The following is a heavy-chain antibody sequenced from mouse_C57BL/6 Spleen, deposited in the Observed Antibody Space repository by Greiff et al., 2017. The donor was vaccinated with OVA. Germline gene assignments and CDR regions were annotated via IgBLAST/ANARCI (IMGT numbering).Heavy chain of an antibody. CDR1: GFTFSSYG. CDR2: ISSGGSYT. CDR3: AREELTGTAWFAY. Sequence: EVQRVESGGDLVKPGGSLKLSCAASGFTFSSYGMSWVRQTPDKRLEWVATISSGGSYTYYPDSVKGRFTISRDNAKNTLYLQMSSLKSEDTAMYYCAREELTGTAWFAYWGQGTLVTVSA. D-gene: IGHD4-1*01. V-gene: IGHV5-6*01. J-gene: IGHJ3*01.